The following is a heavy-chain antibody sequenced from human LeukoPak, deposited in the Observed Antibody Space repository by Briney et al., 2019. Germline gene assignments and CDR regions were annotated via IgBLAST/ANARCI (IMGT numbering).Heavy chain of an antibody. D-gene: IGHD3-3*01. CDR3: ARHGRFYDAFDI. V-gene: IGHV1-2*02. J-gene: IGHJ3*02. Sequence: ASAKVSCKASGYTFTGYYMHWVRQAPGHGLEWMGWINPNSGGTNYAQKFQGRVTMTRDTSISTAYMDLSRLRSDDTAVYYCARHGRFYDAFDIWGQGTMVTVSS. CDR1: GYTFTGYY. CDR2: INPNSGGT.